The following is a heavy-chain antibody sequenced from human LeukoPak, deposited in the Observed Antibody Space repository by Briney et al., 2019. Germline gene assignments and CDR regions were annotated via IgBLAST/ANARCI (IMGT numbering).Heavy chain of an antibody. CDR1: GFTFSSYS. V-gene: IGHV3-21*01. CDR3: AEALRIWTIDY. CDR2: ISSSSSYI. J-gene: IGHJ4*02. Sequence: GGSLRLSCAASGFTFSSYSMNWVRQAPGKGLEWVSSISSSSSYIYYADSVKGRFTIFRDNAKNSLYLQMNSLRAEDTAVYYCAEALRIWTIDYWGQGTLVTVSS. D-gene: IGHD3/OR15-3a*01.